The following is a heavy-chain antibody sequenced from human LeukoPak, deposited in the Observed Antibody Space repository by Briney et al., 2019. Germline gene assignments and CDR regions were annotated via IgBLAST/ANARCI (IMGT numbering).Heavy chain of an antibody. CDR1: GFTFSSYW. CDR3: ARGGGSSYGDPFDY. CDR2: IKQDGSEK. Sequence: GGSLRLSCAASGFTFSSYWMSWVRQAPGKGLEWVANIKQDGSEKYYVDSVKGRFTISRDNAKNSLFLQMNSLRAEDTAVYYCARGGGSSYGDPFDYWGQGTLVTVSS. D-gene: IGHD5-18*01. J-gene: IGHJ4*02. V-gene: IGHV3-7*01.